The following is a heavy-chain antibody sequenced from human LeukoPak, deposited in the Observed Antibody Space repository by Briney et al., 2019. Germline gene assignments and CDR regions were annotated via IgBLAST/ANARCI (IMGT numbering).Heavy chain of an antibody. Sequence: WSGGSLRLSCAASGFTFDDYGMSWVRQAPGKGLEWVSGINWNGGSTGYADSVKGRFTISRDNAKNSLYLQMNSLRAEDTALYHCARVPYSSSWYQPLDYWGQGTLVTVSS. J-gene: IGHJ4*02. D-gene: IGHD6-13*01. CDR2: INWNGGST. CDR1: GFTFDDYG. V-gene: IGHV3-20*01. CDR3: ARVPYSSSWYQPLDY.